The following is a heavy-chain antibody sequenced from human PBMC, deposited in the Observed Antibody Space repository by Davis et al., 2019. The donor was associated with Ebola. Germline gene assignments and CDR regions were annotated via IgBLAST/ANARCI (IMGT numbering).Heavy chain of an antibody. J-gene: IGHJ6*02. V-gene: IGHV4-59*01. Sequence: MPSEPLSPTCTVSGGSISSYYWSWIRQPPGEGLEWFGYIYYSGSTNYNPALKSRVTISVDTSKNQFSLKLSSVTAADTAVYYCARDFLPVYSNLNYYYYGMDVWGQGTTVTVSS. CDR3: ARDFLPVYSNLNYYYYGMDV. D-gene: IGHD4-11*01. CDR2: IYYSGST. CDR1: GGSISSYY.